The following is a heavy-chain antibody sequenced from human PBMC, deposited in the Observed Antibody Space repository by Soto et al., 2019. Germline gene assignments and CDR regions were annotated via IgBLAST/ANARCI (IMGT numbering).Heavy chain of an antibody. D-gene: IGHD6-19*01. Sequence: GESLKTSCKASGYTLTNYWVGWVRQMPGKGLEWMGIIYPGDSDTRYSPSFQGQVTISVDKSISTAYLQWSSLKASDTAMYYCARRITVSGSYCFDYWGQGTLVTVYS. CDR2: IYPGDSDT. CDR3: ARRITVSGSYCFDY. CDR1: GYTLTNYW. J-gene: IGHJ4*02. V-gene: IGHV5-51*01.